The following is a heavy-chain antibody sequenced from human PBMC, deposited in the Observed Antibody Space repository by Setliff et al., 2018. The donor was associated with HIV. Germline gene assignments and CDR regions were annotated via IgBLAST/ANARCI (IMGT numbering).Heavy chain of an antibody. J-gene: IGHJ4*02. V-gene: IGHV1-18*01. CDR2: ISPHIGHT. Sequence: ASVKVSCKASGYTFTNYGISWVRQAPGHGLEWMGWISPHIGHTNYAQTFQGRVTMTVDTSTSRAYMEVRSLRSDDTAVYFCARRGNYYGSAFDYWGQGTLVTVSS. D-gene: IGHD3-10*01. CDR1: GYTFTNYG. CDR3: ARRGNYYGSAFDY.